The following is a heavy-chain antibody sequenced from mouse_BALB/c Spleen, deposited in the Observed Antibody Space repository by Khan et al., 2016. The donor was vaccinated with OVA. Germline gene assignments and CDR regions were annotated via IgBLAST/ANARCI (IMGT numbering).Heavy chain of an antibody. CDR2: VSTGGHYT. Sequence: EVQLQESGGDVVKPGESLKLSCAASGFTFSTYGMSWVRQTPDKRLEWVATVSTGGHYTYYPDTVKGRFTISRDNAKNTLYLQMSSLKSEDTAMFYCARLAYYYDSEGFAYWGQGTLVTVSA. D-gene: IGHD1-1*01. J-gene: IGHJ3*01. CDR1: GFTFSTYG. V-gene: IGHV5-6*01. CDR3: ARLAYYYDSEGFAY.